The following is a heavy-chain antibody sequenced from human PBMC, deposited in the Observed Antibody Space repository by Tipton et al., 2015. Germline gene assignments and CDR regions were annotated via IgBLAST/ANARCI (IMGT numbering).Heavy chain of an antibody. CDR2: IYYSGCT. D-gene: IGHD3-22*01. J-gene: IGHJ1*01. CDR1: GGSFSDYY. CDR3: ARASIIQGYYHDSSRYYLFNS. V-gene: IGHV4-59*01. Sequence: TLSLTCTVSGGSFSDYYWSWIRQSPGEGLEWIGYIYYSGCTNYNPSLRSRVAMSMDTSKNQFSLKLSSVIAADTAVYYCARASIIQGYYHDSSRYYLFNSWGQGSLVTVSS.